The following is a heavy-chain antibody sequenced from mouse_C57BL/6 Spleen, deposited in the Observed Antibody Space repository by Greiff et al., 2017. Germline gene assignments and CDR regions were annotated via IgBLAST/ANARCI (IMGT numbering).Heavy chain of an antibody. D-gene: IGHD2-1*01. Sequence: QVQLKEPGTELVKPGASVKLSCKASGYTFTSYWMHWVKQRPGQGLEWIGNINPSNGGTNYNEKFKSKATLTVDKSSSTAYMQLSSLTSEDSAVYYCARWFYGNYYFDYWGQGTTLTVSS. CDR2: INPSNGGT. CDR1: GYTFTSYW. V-gene: IGHV1-53*01. J-gene: IGHJ2*01. CDR3: ARWFYGNYYFDY.